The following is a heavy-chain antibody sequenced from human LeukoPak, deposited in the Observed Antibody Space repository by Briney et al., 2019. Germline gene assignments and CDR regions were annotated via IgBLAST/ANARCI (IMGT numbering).Heavy chain of an antibody. CDR2: INPNRGGT. D-gene: IGHD2-15*01. J-gene: IGHJ5*02. CDR1: GYTFTGYY. Sequence: ASVKVSCEASGYTFTGYYMHWVRQAPGQGLEWMGWINPNRGGTNYAQKFQGRVTMTRDTSISTAYMELSRLRSDDTAVYYCARDLGIVVVAATPTSPWFDPWGQGTLVTVSS. CDR3: ARDLGIVVVAATPTSPWFDP. V-gene: IGHV1-2*02.